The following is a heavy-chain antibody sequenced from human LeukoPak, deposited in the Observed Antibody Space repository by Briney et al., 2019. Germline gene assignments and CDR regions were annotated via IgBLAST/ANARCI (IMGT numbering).Heavy chain of an antibody. D-gene: IGHD3-10*01. V-gene: IGHV3-23*01. CDR3: AKDKVSVTMVRGVIAYFDY. Sequence: QPGGSLRLSCAASGFTFSSYAMSWVRQAPGKGLEWVSAISGSGGSSYYADSVKGRFTISRDNSKNTLYLQMNSLRAEDTAVYYCAKDKVSVTMVRGVIAYFDYWGQGTLVTVSS. J-gene: IGHJ4*02. CDR2: ISGSGGSS. CDR1: GFTFSSYA.